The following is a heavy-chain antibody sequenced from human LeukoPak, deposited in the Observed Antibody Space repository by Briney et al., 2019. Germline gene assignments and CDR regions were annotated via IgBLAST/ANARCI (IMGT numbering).Heavy chain of an antibody. CDR1: GYTFTGYY. CDR3: ATNLASGYSFDY. Sequence: ASVKVSCKASGYTFTGYYMHWVRQAPGQGLEWVGWINPNSGGTNYAQNVQGRVTMTRDTSITTPYMELSRLRSDDAAVYYCATNLASGYSFDYWGQGTLVTVSS. J-gene: IGHJ4*02. D-gene: IGHD3-3*01. V-gene: IGHV1-2*02. CDR2: INPNSGGT.